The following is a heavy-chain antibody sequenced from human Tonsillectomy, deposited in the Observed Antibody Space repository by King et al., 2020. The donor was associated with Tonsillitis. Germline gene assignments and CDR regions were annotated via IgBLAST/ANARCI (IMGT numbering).Heavy chain of an antibody. Sequence: VQLVESGGGVVQPGRSLRLSCAASGFTFSSYAMHWVRQAPGKGLEWVAVISYDGSNKYYADSVKGRFTISRDNSKNTLYLQMNSLRAEDTAVYYCARALMGYTMIATGDYWGQGTLVTVSS. CDR1: GFTFSSYA. V-gene: IGHV3-30*04. D-gene: IGHD2-8*01. CDR3: ARALMGYTMIATGDY. J-gene: IGHJ4*02. CDR2: ISYDGSNK.